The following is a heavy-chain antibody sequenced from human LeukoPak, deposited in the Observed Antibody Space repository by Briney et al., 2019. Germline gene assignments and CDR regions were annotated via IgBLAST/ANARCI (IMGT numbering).Heavy chain of an antibody. D-gene: IGHD2-15*01. J-gene: IGHJ4*02. V-gene: IGHV4-4*07. CDR1: GGSISSYY. CDR2: IYSSGST. Sequence: SETLSLTCTVSGGSISSYYWSWIRQPAGKGLEWIGRIYSSGSTNYNPSLKSRASMSVDTSKNQFSLKLSSVTAADTAVYYCARGSGRPHYFDYWGQETLVTVSS. CDR3: ARGSGRPHYFDY.